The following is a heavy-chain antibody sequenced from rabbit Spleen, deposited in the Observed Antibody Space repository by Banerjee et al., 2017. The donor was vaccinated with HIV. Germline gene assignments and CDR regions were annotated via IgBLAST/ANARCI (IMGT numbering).Heavy chain of an antibody. CDR3: ARDTGTSFSTYVMDL. CDR2: IYAGSSGNT. Sequence: QSLEESGGDLVKPEGSLTLTCTASGFSFSSSYYMCWVRQAPGKGLEWIACIYAGSSGNTYSATWAKGRFTVSKTSSTTVTLQMNSLTAADTATYFCARDTGTSFSTYVMDLWGPGTLVTVS. D-gene: IGHD7-1*01. V-gene: IGHV1S40*01. J-gene: IGHJ6*01. CDR1: GFSFSSSYY.